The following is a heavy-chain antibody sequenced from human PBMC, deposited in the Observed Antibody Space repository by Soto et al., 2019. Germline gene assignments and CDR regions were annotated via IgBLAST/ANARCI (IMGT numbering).Heavy chain of an antibody. Sequence: EVQLVDSGGGLVKPGGSLRLSCAASGFTFSGHTINWVRQPQGKGLEWVSSVSSSSSYKYYADSVKGRFTVSRDNAEKSLYQQMNSLRAEDTAIYYCARCMGFDGSGYAFFDSWGQGTLVTVSS. D-gene: IGHD3-10*01. CDR2: VSSSSSYK. CDR3: ARCMGFDGSGYAFFDS. CDR1: GFTFSGHT. J-gene: IGHJ4*02. V-gene: IGHV3-21*01.